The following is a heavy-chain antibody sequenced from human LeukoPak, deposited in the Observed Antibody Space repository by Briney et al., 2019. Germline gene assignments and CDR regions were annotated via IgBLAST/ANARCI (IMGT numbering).Heavy chain of an antibody. J-gene: IGHJ5*02. V-gene: IGHV4-39*02. D-gene: IGHD6-19*01. Sequence: SETLSLTCTVSGDSISRSTYYWAWIRQPPGKGLEWIGSVYYGRSPYFNPSLESRATISVDTSKNHFSLKMSSVTAADTAVYYCAKCSTSAYTTGWCNWIDPWGQGTLVTVSS. CDR3: AKCSTSAYTTGWCNWIDP. CDR1: GDSISRSTYY. CDR2: VYYGRSP.